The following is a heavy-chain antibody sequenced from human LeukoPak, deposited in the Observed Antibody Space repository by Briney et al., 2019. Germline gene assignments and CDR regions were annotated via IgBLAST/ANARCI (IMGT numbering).Heavy chain of an antibody. D-gene: IGHD2-21*01. CDR2: IIPIFGTA. Sequence: GSAVKVSCKASGGTFISYAISWVRQAPGQGGGWMGGIIPIFGTANYAQKFQGRVTITADESTSTAYMELSSLRSEDTAVYYCARRLDWYFDLWGRGALVTVSS. CDR1: GGTFISYA. CDR3: ARRLDWYFDL. V-gene: IGHV1-69*01. J-gene: IGHJ2*01.